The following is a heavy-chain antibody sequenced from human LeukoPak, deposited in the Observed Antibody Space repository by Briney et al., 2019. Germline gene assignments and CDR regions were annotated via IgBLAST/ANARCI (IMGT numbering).Heavy chain of an antibody. D-gene: IGHD4-23*01. CDR1: GGTFSSYA. CDR3: ARAKLRWSRTPIDY. CDR2: MNPNSGNT. V-gene: IGHV1-8*02. J-gene: IGHJ4*02. Sequence: ASVKVSCKASGGTFSSYAISWVRQATGQGLEWMGWMNPNSGNTGYAQKFQGRVTMTRNTSISTAYMELSSLRSEDTAVYYCARAKLRWSRTPIDYWGQGTLVTVSS.